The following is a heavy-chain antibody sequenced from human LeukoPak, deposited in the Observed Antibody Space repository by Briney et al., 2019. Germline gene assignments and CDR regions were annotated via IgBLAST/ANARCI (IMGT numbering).Heavy chain of an antibody. Sequence: PSETLSLTCAVYGGSFSGYYWSWIRQPPGKGLEWIGYIYYSGSTNYNPSLKSRVTISVDTSKNQFSLKLSSVTAADTAVYYCARGYSYGLNFGYWGQGTLVTVSS. CDR1: GGSFSGYY. V-gene: IGHV4-59*01. CDR2: IYYSGST. D-gene: IGHD5-18*01. CDR3: ARGYSYGLNFGY. J-gene: IGHJ4*02.